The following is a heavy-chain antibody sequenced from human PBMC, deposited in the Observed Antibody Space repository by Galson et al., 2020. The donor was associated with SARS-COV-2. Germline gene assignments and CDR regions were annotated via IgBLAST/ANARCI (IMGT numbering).Heavy chain of an antibody. CDR1: GFTFSSYA. D-gene: IGHD2-15*01. CDR3: ARDQDSPNAFDI. Sequence: GGSLRLSCAASGFTFSSYAMHWVRQAPGKGLEWVAVISYDGSNKYYADSVKGRFTISRDNSKNTLYLQMNSLRAEDTAVYYCARDQDSPNAFDIWGQGTMVTVSS. V-gene: IGHV3-30-3*01. CDR2: ISYDGSNK. J-gene: IGHJ3*02.